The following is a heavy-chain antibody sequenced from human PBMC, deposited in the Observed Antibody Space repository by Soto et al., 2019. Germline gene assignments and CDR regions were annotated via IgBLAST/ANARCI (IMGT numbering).Heavy chain of an antibody. CDR2: IYYSGST. CDR1: GGSISSSSYY. V-gene: IGHV4-39*01. J-gene: IGHJ6*03. D-gene: IGHD6-6*01. CDR3: ASDNSSSTFDYHYYLDV. Sequence: QLQLQESGPGLVKPSETLSLTCTVSGGSISSSSYYWGWIRQPPGKGLEWIGSIYYSGSTYYNPSLKSRVTISVDTSKNQFSLKLSSVTAADTAVYYCASDNSSSTFDYHYYLDVWGKGTTVTVSS.